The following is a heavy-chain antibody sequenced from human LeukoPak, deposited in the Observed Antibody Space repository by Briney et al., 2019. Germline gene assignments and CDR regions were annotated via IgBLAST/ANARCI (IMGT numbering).Heavy chain of an antibody. V-gene: IGHV3-21*04. CDR2: ISSASSYI. Sequence: GGSLRLSCAASGFNFNDFGMNWVRQAPGKGLEWVSFISSASSYIYYADSVKGRFTISRDDAKNSLYLQMNSLRDDDTAVYYCVRDWSYAFDLWGQGTMVTVSS. CDR1: GFNFNDFG. J-gene: IGHJ3*01. CDR3: VRDWSYAFDL.